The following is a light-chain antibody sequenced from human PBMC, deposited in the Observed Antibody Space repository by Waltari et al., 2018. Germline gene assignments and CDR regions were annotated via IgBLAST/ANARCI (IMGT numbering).Light chain of an antibody. Sequence: DIQMTQSPTSLSASVGDRVTITCRASQPISTYLNWYQQKPGKAPKLLIYAASTLEGGVPSRFSGSASGTDFTLSISSLQPEDFATYYCQQSYSTPYSFGQGTKLEIK. J-gene: IGKJ2*03. CDR2: AAS. CDR1: QPISTY. V-gene: IGKV1-39*01. CDR3: QQSYSTPYS.